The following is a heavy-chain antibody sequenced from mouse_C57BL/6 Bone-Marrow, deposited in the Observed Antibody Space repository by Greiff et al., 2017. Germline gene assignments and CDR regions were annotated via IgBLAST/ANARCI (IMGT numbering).Heavy chain of an antibody. Sequence: VKLMESGAELVMPGASVKLSCKASGYTFTSYWMHWVKQRPGQGLEWIGEIDPSDSYTNYNQKFKGKSTLTVDKSSSTAYMQLSSLTSEDSAVYYCARGWRRAYWGQGTLVTVSA. V-gene: IGHV1-69*01. CDR2: IDPSDSYT. D-gene: IGHD1-1*02. CDR3: ARGWRRAY. J-gene: IGHJ3*01. CDR1: GYTFTSYW.